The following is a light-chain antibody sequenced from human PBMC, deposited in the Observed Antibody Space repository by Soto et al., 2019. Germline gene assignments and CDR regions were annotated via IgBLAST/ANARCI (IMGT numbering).Light chain of an antibody. Sequence: EIVMTQSPATLSVSPGEGATLSCRASQSVSSNFAWYQQKPGQAPRLLIYGASTRATGIPARFSGSGSETEFTLSISSLQSEDVAVYYCQQYQNWPLTFGGGTKVEIK. J-gene: IGKJ4*01. V-gene: IGKV3-15*01. CDR1: QSVSSN. CDR3: QQYQNWPLT. CDR2: GAS.